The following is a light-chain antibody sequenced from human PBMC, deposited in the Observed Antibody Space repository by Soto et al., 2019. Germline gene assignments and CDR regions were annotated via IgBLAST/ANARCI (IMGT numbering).Light chain of an antibody. J-gene: IGLJ1*01. Sequence: QSVLTQPPSTSGTPGQRVTISCSGSSSNIGSNTVKWYQQLPGTAPKLLIYSNNQRPSGVPDRFSGSKSGTSASLAISGLQSEDEGDYYCAAWDDSLNGYVFGTGTKVTVL. CDR1: SSNIGSNT. CDR3: AAWDDSLNGYV. CDR2: SNN. V-gene: IGLV1-44*01.